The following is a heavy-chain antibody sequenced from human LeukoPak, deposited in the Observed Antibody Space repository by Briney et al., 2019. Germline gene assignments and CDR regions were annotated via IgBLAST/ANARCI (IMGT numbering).Heavy chain of an antibody. CDR2: ISSSSSYI. Sequence: PGGSLRLSCAASGFTFSSYSMNWVRQAPGKGLEWVSSISSSSSYIYYADSMKGRFTISRDNAKNSLYLQMNSLRAEDTAVYYCARSDSSGWPYYFDYWGQGTLVTVSS. CDR1: GFTFSSYS. CDR3: ARSDSSGWPYYFDY. J-gene: IGHJ4*02. D-gene: IGHD6-19*01. V-gene: IGHV3-21*01.